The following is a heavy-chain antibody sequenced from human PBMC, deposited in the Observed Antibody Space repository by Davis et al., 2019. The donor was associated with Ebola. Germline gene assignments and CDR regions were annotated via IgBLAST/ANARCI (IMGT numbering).Heavy chain of an antibody. D-gene: IGHD6-13*01. J-gene: IGHJ5*02. Sequence: AASVKVSCKASGYTFTNYYLHWVRQAPGQGLEWMGIVNPIDGDTTYAQKFQGRVTMTTDTSTSTAYMELRSLRSDDTAVYYCARGYSSTWSWFDPWGQGTLVTVSS. CDR2: VNPIDGDT. CDR3: ARGYSSTWSWFDP. CDR1: GYTFTNYY. V-gene: IGHV1-46*01.